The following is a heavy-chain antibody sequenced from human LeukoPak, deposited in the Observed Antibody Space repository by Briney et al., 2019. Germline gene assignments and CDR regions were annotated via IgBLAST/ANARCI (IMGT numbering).Heavy chain of an antibody. CDR1: GFTLRSYG. CDR3: AREGEATVTQVDY. CDR2: ISYDGSNK. J-gene: IGHJ4*02. Sequence: GGSLRLSCAASGFTLRSYGIHWVRQAPGKGLEWVAIISYDGSNKFYADSVKGRFTISRDNSKNTLYLQMNSLRAEDTAVYYCAREGEATVTQVDYWGQGTLVTVSS. D-gene: IGHD4-17*01. V-gene: IGHV3-30*03.